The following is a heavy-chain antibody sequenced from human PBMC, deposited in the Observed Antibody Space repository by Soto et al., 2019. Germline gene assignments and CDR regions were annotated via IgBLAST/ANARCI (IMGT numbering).Heavy chain of an antibody. Sequence: PSEPLSLTCTVSGGSISSYYWSWIRQPPGKGLEWIGYIYYSGSTNYKPSLKSRVTISVDTSKNQFSLKLSSVTAADTAVYYCARGPPRLGFDDWGQGTLVTVSS. J-gene: IGHJ4*01. CDR2: IYYSGST. CDR3: ARGPPRLGFDD. CDR1: GGSISSYY. D-gene: IGHD6-19*01. V-gene: IGHV4-59*01.